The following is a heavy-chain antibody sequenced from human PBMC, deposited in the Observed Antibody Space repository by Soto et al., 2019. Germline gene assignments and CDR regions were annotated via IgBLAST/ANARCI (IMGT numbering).Heavy chain of an antibody. CDR1: GYTFTSYG. CDR2: ISAYNGNT. D-gene: IGHD6-19*01. J-gene: IGHJ3*02. V-gene: IGHV1-18*01. CDR3: ASTPYSSRWDDAFDI. Sequence: ASVKVSCKASGYTFTSYGISWVRQAPGQGLEWMGWISAYNGNTNYAQKLQGRVTMTTDTSTSTAYMELRSLRSDDTAVYYCASTPYSSRWDDAFDIWGQGTMVTVSS.